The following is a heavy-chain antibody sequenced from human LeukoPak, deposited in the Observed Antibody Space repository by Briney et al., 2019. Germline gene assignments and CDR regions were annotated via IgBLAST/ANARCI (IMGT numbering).Heavy chain of an antibody. V-gene: IGHV3-23*01. J-gene: IGHJ4*02. CDR1: GFTFSSYA. CDR2: ISGSGGST. Sequence: PGGSLRLSCAASGFTFSSYAMSWVRQAPGKGLEWVSAISGSGGSTYYADSVKGRFTISRDNSKNTLYLQMNSLRAEDTAVYYCARDLGYGDLMDYWGQGTLVTVSS. CDR3: ARDLGYGDLMDY. D-gene: IGHD4-17*01.